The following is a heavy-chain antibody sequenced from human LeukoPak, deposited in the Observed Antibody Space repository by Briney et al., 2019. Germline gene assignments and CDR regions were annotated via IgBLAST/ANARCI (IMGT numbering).Heavy chain of an antibody. CDR3: SEGYFEPLDH. J-gene: IGHJ4*02. V-gene: IGHV4-59*02. D-gene: IGHD5-24*01. CDR1: GASVSSSH. CDR2: LSYTGKT. Sequence: SETLSLTCLVSGASVSSSHWNWIRQLPGKGLEWIGCLSYTGKTDYNPSLTSRVTISLDTSKNQVSLKLKSLTAADTAVYYCSEGYFEPLDHWGQGISVTVSS.